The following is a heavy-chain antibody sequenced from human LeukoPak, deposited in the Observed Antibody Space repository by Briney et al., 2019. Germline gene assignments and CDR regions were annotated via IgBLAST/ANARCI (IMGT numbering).Heavy chain of an antibody. V-gene: IGHV3-30*18. J-gene: IGHJ4*02. CDR1: GFTFSSYG. CDR2: ISYDGSNK. Sequence: TGGSLRLSCAASGFTFSSYGMHWVRQAPGKGLEWVAVISYDGSNKYYADSVKGRFTISRDNSKNTLYLQMNSLRAEDTAVYYCAKQWLKEFDYWGQGTLVTVSS. D-gene: IGHD6-19*01. CDR3: AKQWLKEFDY.